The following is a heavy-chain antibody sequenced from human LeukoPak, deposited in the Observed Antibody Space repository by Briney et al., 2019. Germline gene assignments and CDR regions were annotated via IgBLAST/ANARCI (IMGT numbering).Heavy chain of an antibody. CDR1: GGSSSGYY. CDR3: ARGSRLWFGELTYYFDY. D-gene: IGHD3-10*01. V-gene: IGHV4-34*01. J-gene: IGHJ4*02. CDR2: INHSGST. Sequence: SETLSLTCAVYGGSSSGYYWSWIRQPPGKGLEWIGEINHSGSTNYNPSLKSRVTISVDTSKNQFSLKLSSVTAADTAVYYCARGSRLWFGELTYYFDYWGQGTLVTVSS.